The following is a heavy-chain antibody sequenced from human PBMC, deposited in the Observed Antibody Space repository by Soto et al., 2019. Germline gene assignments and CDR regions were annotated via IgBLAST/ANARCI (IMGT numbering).Heavy chain of an antibody. V-gene: IGHV1-8*01. CDR1: GYTFTSYD. D-gene: IGHD2-8*01. Sequence: QVQLVQSGAEVKKPGASVKVSCKASGYTFTSYDINWVRQATGQVLECMGWMNPKNNNTGYAQKFQCSITMTRNTAISTAYMEVSSLGSEDTAVYYCARVPPPYFNDYWCQGTLVTVSS. CDR3: ARVPPPYFNDY. CDR2: MNPKNNNT. J-gene: IGHJ4*02.